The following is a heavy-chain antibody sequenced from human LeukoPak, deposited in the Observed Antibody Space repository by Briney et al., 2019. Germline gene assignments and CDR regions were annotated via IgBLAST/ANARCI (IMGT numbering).Heavy chain of an antibody. J-gene: IGHJ4*02. CDR1: GGSFSGYY. CDR3: ARAPPTYSSGWPGSSKFDY. Sequence: SETLSLTCAVYGGSFSGYYWSWIRQPPGKGLEWIVEINHSGSTNYNPSLKSRVTISVDTSKNQFSLKLSSVTAADTAVYYCARAPPTYSSGWPGSSKFDYWGQGTLVTVSS. CDR2: INHSGST. D-gene: IGHD6-19*01. V-gene: IGHV4-34*01.